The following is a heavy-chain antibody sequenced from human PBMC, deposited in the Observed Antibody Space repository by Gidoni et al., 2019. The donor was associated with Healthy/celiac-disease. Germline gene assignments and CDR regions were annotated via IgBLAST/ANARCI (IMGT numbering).Heavy chain of an antibody. J-gene: IGHJ4*02. Sequence: QVQLQQWGAGLLKPSETLSLPCAVSGGSFSGYYWSWIRQPPGKGLEWIGEINHSGSTNYNPSLKSRVTISVDTSKNQFSLKLSSGTAADTAVYYCARGRLEWLSLTTYYFDYWGQGTLVTVSS. CDR3: ARGRLEWLSLTTYYFDY. CDR2: INHSGST. CDR1: GGSFSGYY. D-gene: IGHD3-3*01. V-gene: IGHV4-34*01.